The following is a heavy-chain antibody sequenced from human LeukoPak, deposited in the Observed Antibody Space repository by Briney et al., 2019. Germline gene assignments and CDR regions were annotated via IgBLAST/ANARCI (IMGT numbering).Heavy chain of an antibody. Sequence: SETLSLTCTVSGGSISSYYWSWVRQPPGKGLEWIGYIYNSGSTNYNHSLKSRVTISEDMSNNHYSLKLSSVTAADTAVYYCARALRLWGGNSGIAFDIWGQGTMVTVSS. CDR3: ARALRLWGGNSGIAFDI. J-gene: IGHJ3*02. V-gene: IGHV4-59*01. D-gene: IGHD4-23*01. CDR1: GGSISSYY. CDR2: IYNSGST.